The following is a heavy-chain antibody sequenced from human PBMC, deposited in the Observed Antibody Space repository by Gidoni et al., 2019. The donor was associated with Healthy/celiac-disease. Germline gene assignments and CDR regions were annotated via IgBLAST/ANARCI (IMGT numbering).Heavy chain of an antibody. D-gene: IGHD3-9*01. CDR3: AKDNNFDWLGAGMDV. CDR2: ISWNSGSI. CDR1: GFTFDDYA. J-gene: IGHJ6*02. V-gene: IGHV3-9*01. Sequence: EVQLVESGGGLVQPGRYLRLSCAASGFTFDDYAMHWVRQAPGKGLEWVSGISWNSGSIGYADSVKGRFTISRDNAKNSLYLQMNSLRAEDTALYYCAKDNNFDWLGAGMDVWGQGTTVTVSS.